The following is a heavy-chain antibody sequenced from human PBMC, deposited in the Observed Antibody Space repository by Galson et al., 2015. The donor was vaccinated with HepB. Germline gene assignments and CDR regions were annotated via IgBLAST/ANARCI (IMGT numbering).Heavy chain of an antibody. Sequence: LSCAASGFTFSRYGMHWVRQAPGKGLNWVAAIWYDGSNQYYADSVTGRFTISRDNSNNMVYLQMNNLGAEDTATYYSARDPLDYGDLGYLDYWGQGTLVTVSS. V-gene: IGHV3-33*08. CDR2: IWYDGSNQ. D-gene: IGHD4-17*01. J-gene: IGHJ4*02. CDR1: GFTFSRYG. CDR3: ARDPLDYGDLGYLDY.